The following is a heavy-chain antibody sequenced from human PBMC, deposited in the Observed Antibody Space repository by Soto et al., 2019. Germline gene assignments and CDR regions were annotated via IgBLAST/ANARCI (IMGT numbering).Heavy chain of an antibody. V-gene: IGHV3-23*01. D-gene: IGHD3-10*01. CDR1: GFTFSSHA. Sequence: VQLLESGGGLVQPGGSLRLSCAASGFTFSSHAMSWVRQAPGKGLEWVPAIIGSGGSTYYADSVKGRFTISRDNTKNTLYLQMNSLRAEDTAVYYCAKVTRLRITMVRGAPFEGYRGQGTLVTVSS. J-gene: IGHJ4*02. CDR2: IIGSGGST. CDR3: AKVTRLRITMVRGAPFEGY.